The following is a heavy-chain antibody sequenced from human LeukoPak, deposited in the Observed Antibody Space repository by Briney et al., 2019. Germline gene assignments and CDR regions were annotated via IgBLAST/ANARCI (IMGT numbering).Heavy chain of an antibody. CDR1: GGSISSSNW. Sequence: SETLSLTCAVSGGSISSSNWWSWVRQPPGKGLEWIGEIYHSGSTNYNPSLKSRVTISVDKSKNQFSLKLSSVTAADTAVYYCARLTGVYYYYMDVWGKGATVTVSS. CDR2: IYHSGST. J-gene: IGHJ6*03. D-gene: IGHD3-10*01. V-gene: IGHV4-4*02. CDR3: ARLTGVYYYYMDV.